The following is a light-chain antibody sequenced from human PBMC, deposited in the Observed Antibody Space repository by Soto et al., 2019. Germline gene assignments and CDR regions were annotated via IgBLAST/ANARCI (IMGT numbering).Light chain of an antibody. CDR3: SSYTSSSAPHVV. CDR1: SSDVGGYYY. Sequence: QSVLTQPASVSGSPGQSITISCTGTSSDVGGYYYVSWYQHHPGKAPKLIIYEVTNRPSGVSSRFSGSNSGNTASLIISGLQAEDEAEYHCSSYTSSSAPHVVFGGGTQLTVL. V-gene: IGLV2-14*01. J-gene: IGLJ2*01. CDR2: EVT.